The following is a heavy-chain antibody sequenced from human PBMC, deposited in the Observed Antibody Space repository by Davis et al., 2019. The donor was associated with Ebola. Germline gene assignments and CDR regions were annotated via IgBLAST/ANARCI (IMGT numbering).Heavy chain of an antibody. CDR1: GFTVSSNY. CDR3: TTTTTHFDY. J-gene: IGHJ4*02. CDR2: IYSGGST. D-gene: IGHD1-26*01. V-gene: IGHV3-66*01. Sequence: GGSLRLSCAASGFTVSSNYMSWVRQAPGKGLEWVSVIYSGGSTYYADSVKGRFTISRDNSKNTAYLQMNSLKTEDTAVYYCTTTTTHFDYWGQGTLVTVSS.